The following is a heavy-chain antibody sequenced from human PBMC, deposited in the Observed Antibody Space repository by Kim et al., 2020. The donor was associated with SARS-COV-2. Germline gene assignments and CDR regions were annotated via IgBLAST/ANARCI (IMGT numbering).Heavy chain of an antibody. D-gene: IGHD3-9*01. J-gene: IGHJ3*02. CDR1: GGSISSSSYY. Sequence: SETLSLTCTVSGGSISSSSYYWGWIRQPPGKGLEWIGSIYYSGSTYYNPSLKSRVTISVDTSKNQFSLKLSSVTAADTAVYYCARLRYFDWLLYIHDAFDIWGQGTMVTVSS. CDR3: ARLRYFDWLLYIHDAFDI. CDR2: IYYSGST. V-gene: IGHV4-39*01.